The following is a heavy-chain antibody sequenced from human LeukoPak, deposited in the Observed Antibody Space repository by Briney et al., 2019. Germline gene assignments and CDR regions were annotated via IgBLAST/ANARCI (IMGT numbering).Heavy chain of an antibody. CDR3: AKDGYSSGWGYYFDY. J-gene: IGHJ4*02. CDR2: IYSGGST. CDR1: GFNFRTFS. V-gene: IGHV3-53*01. D-gene: IGHD6-19*01. Sequence: GESLRLSCSVSGFNFRTFSMNWVRQSPGKGLEWVSVIYSGGSTYYADSVKGRFTISRDNSKNTLFLQMNSLRAEDTAVYYCAKDGYSSGWGYYFDYWGQGTLVTVSS.